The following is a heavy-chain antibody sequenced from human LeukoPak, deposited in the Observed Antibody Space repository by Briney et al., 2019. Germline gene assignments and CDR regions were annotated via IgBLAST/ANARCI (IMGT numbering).Heavy chain of an antibody. D-gene: IGHD3-3*01. Sequence: GGSLRLSCTASGLTFSSYAKSWVRQAPGKGLEWVSAISGSGGSTYYADSVKGRFTISRENSKNTLYLQMNSLRAEDTAVYYCAKDTTIFGVVPYFDYWGQGTLVTVSS. CDR3: AKDTTIFGVVPYFDY. CDR1: GLTFSSYA. J-gene: IGHJ4*02. CDR2: ISGSGGST. V-gene: IGHV3-23*01.